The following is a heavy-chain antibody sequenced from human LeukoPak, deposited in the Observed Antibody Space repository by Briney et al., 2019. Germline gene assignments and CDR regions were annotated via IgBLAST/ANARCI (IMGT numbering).Heavy chain of an antibody. D-gene: IGHD3-10*01. CDR3: ARGRVYYHHDAFDI. V-gene: IGHV4-61*02. J-gene: IGHJ3*02. CDR2: IYTSGST. CDR1: GGLISSGNYY. Sequence: SQTLSLTCTVSGGLISSGNYYWSWIRQPAGKGLEWIGRIYTSGSTNYNPSLKSRVTISVDTSKNQFSLKLSSVTAADTAVYYCARGRVYYHHDAFDIWGQGTMVTVSS.